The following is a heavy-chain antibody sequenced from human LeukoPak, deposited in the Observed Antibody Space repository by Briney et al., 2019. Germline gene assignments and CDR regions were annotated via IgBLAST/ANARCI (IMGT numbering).Heavy chain of an antibody. V-gene: IGHV1-69*01. CDR2: IIPIFGTA. CDR1: GGTFSSYA. Sequence: SVKVSCKASGGTFSSYAISWVRQAPGQGLEWMGGIIPIFGTANYAQKFQGRVTITADESTSTAYMELSSLRSEDTAVYYCAKVPSPAVASKAPFDYWGQGTLVTVSS. J-gene: IGHJ4*02. D-gene: IGHD6-19*01. CDR3: AKVPSPAVASKAPFDY.